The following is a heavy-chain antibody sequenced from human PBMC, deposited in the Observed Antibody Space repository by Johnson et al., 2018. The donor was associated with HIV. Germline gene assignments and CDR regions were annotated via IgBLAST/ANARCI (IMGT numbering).Heavy chain of an antibody. CDR3: ARNGLIPAAKGVAFDI. CDR1: EFTFSSYT. D-gene: IGHD2-2*01. Sequence: VQLVESGGGVVQPGRSLRLSCAASEFTFSSYTMIWVRQAPGKGLEWVSAISDSGGGTYSADSVEGRFTISRDNAKNSLYLQMNSLRAEDTAVYYCARNGLIPAAKGVAFDIWGQGTTVTVSS. V-gene: IGHV3-23*04. J-gene: IGHJ3*02. CDR2: ISDSGGGT.